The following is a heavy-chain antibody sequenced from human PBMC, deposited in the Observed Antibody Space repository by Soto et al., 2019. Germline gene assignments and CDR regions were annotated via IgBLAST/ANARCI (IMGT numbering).Heavy chain of an antibody. CDR1: GFTFSDHY. CDR2: TRNKANSYTT. V-gene: IGHV3-72*01. D-gene: IGHD6-13*01. J-gene: IGHJ5*02. Sequence: PGGSLRLSCAASGFTFSDHYMDWVRQAPGKGLEWVGRTRNKANSYTTEYAASVKGRFTISRDDSKNSLYLQMNSLKTEDTAVYYCARSRYSSSWKWFDPWGQGTLVTVS. CDR3: ARSRYSSSWKWFDP.